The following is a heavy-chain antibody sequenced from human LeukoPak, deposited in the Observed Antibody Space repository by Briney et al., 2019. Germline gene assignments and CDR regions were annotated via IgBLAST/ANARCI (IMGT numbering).Heavy chain of an antibody. CDR2: ISRSGDST. CDR3: ARVGDSGAFDI. J-gene: IGHJ3*02. CDR1: GFTLSDYS. V-gene: IGHV3-64*02. Sequence: GGSLRLSCAASGFTLSDYSMHWIRQAPGKGLEYVSAISRSGDSTYYAESVKGRSTISRDISKTTLYLQMGSLRAEDMAVYYCARVGDSGAFDIWGQETMVTVSS. D-gene: IGHD3-10*01.